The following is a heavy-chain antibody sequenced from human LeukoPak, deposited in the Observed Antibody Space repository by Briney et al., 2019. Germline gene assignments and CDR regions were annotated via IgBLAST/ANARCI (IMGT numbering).Heavy chain of an antibody. J-gene: IGHJ4*02. CDR1: GGSISSSSYY. Sequence: SETLSLTCTVSGGSISSSSYYWGWIRQPPGKGLEWIGSIYYSGSTYYNPSLKSRVTISVDTSKNQFSLKLSSVTAPDTAVYYCARHQDTAMRVFDYWGQGTLVTVSS. CDR2: IYYSGST. CDR3: ARHQDTAMRVFDY. V-gene: IGHV4-39*01. D-gene: IGHD5-18*01.